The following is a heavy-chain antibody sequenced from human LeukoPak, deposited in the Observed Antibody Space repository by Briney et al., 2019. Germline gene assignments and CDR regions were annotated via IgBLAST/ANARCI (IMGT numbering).Heavy chain of an antibody. CDR2: INHSGST. V-gene: IGHV4-34*01. J-gene: IGHJ5*02. CDR1: GGSFSGYY. CDR3: ARGSSRMPIVVVPAAINWFDP. D-gene: IGHD2-2*02. Sequence: PSETLSLTCAVYGGSFSGYYWSWIRQPPGKGLEWIGEINHSGSTNYNPSLKSRVTISVDTSKNQFSLKLSSVTAADTAVYYCARGSSRMPIVVVPAAINWFDPWGRGTLVTVSS.